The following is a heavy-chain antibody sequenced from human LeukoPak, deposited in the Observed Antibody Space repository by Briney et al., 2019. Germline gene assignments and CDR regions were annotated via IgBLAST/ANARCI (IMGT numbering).Heavy chain of an antibody. CDR3: ARDEGPYCSSTSCYSWYNWFDP. CDR1: GYTFTNYA. Sequence: ASVKVSCKASGYTFTNYAINWVRQAPGQGLEWMGWINTNTGNPTYAQGFTGRFVFSLDTSVSTAYLQISSLKAEDTAVYYCARDEGPYCSSTSCYSWYNWFDPWGQGTLVTVSP. D-gene: IGHD2-2*01. CDR2: INTNTGNP. V-gene: IGHV7-4-1*02. J-gene: IGHJ5*02.